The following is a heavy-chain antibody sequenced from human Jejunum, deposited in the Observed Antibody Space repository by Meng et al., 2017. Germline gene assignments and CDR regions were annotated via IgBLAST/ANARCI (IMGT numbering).Heavy chain of an antibody. CDR1: GDFFRSEKL. Sequence: QVPLPESGPGLVEPSGTLSLTCAVSGDFFRSEKLWSWVRQPPGKGLEWIGEVFLSGSTYYNPSLKSRVTITLDESRNHVSLNLASVTAADTAVYYCARVTMTRLFDYWGQGMLVTVSS. V-gene: IGHV4-4*02. CDR3: ARVTMTRLFDY. CDR2: VFLSGST. J-gene: IGHJ4*02. D-gene: IGHD6-6*01.